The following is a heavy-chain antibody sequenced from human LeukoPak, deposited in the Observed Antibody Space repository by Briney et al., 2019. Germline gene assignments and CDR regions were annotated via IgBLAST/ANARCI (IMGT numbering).Heavy chain of an antibody. CDR1: GFTFSSYA. J-gene: IGHJ4*02. CDR2: ISYDGSNK. Sequence: GGSLRLSCAASGFTFSSYAMHWVRQAPGKGLEWVAVISYDGSNKYYADSVKGRFTISRDNSKNTLYLQMNSLRAEDTAVYHCARDLPYSSSWTLIFDYWGQGTLVTVSS. V-gene: IGHV3-30-3*01. CDR3: ARDLPYSSSWTLIFDY. D-gene: IGHD6-13*01.